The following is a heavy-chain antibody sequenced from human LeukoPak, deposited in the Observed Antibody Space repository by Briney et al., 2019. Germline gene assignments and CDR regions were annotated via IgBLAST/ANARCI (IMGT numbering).Heavy chain of an antibody. Sequence: PSETLSLTCTVSGGSISSYYWSWIRQPPGKGLEWIGYIYYSGSTNYNPSLKSRVTISVDTSKNQFSLKLSSVSAADTAVYYCARDRDTRGFDPWGQGTLVTVSS. V-gene: IGHV4-59*12. D-gene: IGHD2-2*02. CDR1: GGSISSYY. CDR3: ARDRDTRGFDP. CDR2: IYYSGST. J-gene: IGHJ5*02.